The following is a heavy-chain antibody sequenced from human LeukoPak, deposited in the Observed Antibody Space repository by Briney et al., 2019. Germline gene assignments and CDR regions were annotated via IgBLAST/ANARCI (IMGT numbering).Heavy chain of an antibody. CDR3: ARGSYSGSYPGY. CDR1: GFTFSSYG. J-gene: IGHJ4*02. CDR2: IRFDGSNK. V-gene: IGHV3-30*02. D-gene: IGHD1-26*01. Sequence: GGSLRLSCAASGFTFSSYGMHWVRQAPGKGLEWVAFIRFDGSNKYYADSVKGRFTISRDNSKSTLYLQMNSLRAEDTAVYYCARGSYSGSYPGYWGQGTLVTVSS.